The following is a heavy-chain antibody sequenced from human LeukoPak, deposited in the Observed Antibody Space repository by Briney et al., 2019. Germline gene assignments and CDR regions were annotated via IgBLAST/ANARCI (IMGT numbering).Heavy chain of an antibody. CDR2: INPKTGDT. J-gene: IGHJ6*02. V-gene: IGHV1-2*02. CDR1: GYSFTGYY. CDR3: ARDHCVSSGCYEDYYYGMDV. Sequence: ASVKVSCKASGYSFTGYYIHWVRQTPGQGLEWMGWINPKTGDTNYAQIFQGRVTMTRDTSITSVYMDLSGLRSDDTAVYFCARDHCVSSGCYEDYYYGMDVWGRGTTVTVSS. D-gene: IGHD2-2*01.